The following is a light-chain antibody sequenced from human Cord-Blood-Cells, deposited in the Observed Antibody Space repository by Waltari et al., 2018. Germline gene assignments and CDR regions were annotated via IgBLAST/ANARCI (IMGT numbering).Light chain of an antibody. V-gene: IGKV4-1*01. CDR2: WAS. Sequence: DTVRTQSLDSLAVSLAERATNTCKTSQTVLYSTNNKTYLAWYQQQPGQPPKLLIYWASTRDSGVPNRFSGSGSGTDFTLTISSLQAEDVAVYYCQQYYSTPWTFGQGTKVEIK. J-gene: IGKJ1*01. CDR1: QTVLYSTNNKTY. CDR3: QQYYSTPWT.